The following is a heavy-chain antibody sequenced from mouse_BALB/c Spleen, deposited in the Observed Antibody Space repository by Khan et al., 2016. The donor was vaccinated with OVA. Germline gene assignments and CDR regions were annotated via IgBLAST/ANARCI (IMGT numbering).Heavy chain of an antibody. D-gene: IGHD2-14*01. CDR1: GFSLSRYN. J-gene: IGHJ4*01. CDR3: ARAYYRYDGYYAMDY. CDR2: IWRGGGT. V-gene: IGHV2-6-4*01. Sequence: QVQLKQSGPGLVAPSPSLSITCTVSGFSLSRYNIHWVRQPPGKGLEWLGMIWRGGGTAYNSTLKIRLSISNDNSSSHAFLKRNRLQTDDTAMYYCARAYYRYDGYYAMDYWGQGTSVTVSS.